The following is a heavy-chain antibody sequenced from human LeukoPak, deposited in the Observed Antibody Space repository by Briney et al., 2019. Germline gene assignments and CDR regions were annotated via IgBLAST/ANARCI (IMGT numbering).Heavy chain of an antibody. CDR3: ARTHSSGWFRFDY. CDR1: GFTFSSNY. CDR2: IYSGGST. V-gene: IGHV3-66*01. J-gene: IGHJ4*02. Sequence: GGSLRLSCAASGFTFSSNYMSWVRQAPGKGLEWVSVIYSGGSTYYADSVKGRFTISRDNSKNTLYLQMSSLRAEDTAVYYCARTHSSGWFRFDYWGQGTLVTVSS. D-gene: IGHD6-19*01.